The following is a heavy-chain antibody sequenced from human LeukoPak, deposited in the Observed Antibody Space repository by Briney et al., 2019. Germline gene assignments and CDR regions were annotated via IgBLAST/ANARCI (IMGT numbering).Heavy chain of an antibody. CDR2: ISPDGNNE. D-gene: IGHD1/OR15-1a*01. Sequence: GSLRLSCAASGFTFSTFGIHWVRQAPGKGLEWVAAISPDGNNEYYIDSVKGRFTVSRDNSKNMIYLQMNSLRGEDSAVYYCAKVNNYDDYWGQGTLVTVSS. V-gene: IGHV3-30*18. CDR3: AKVNNYDDY. J-gene: IGHJ4*02. CDR1: GFTFSTFG.